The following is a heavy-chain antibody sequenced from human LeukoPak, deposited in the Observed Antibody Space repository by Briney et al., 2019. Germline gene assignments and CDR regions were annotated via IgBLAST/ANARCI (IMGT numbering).Heavy chain of an antibody. Sequence: SETLSLTCTVSGGSMSGYFWSWIRQPPGKGLEWIGYIYYSGSTNYNPSLKSRVTISVDTSKNQFSLKLSSVTAADTAVYYCARSYAHDYWGQGTLVTVSS. D-gene: IGHD2-2*01. V-gene: IGHV4-59*12. CDR3: ARSYAHDY. J-gene: IGHJ4*02. CDR1: GGSMSGYF. CDR2: IYYSGST.